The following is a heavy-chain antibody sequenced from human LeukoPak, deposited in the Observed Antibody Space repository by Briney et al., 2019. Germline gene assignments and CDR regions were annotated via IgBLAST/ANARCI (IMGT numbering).Heavy chain of an antibody. V-gene: IGHV4-59*01. CDR2: IYYSGST. J-gene: IGHJ4*02. D-gene: IGHD1-26*01. Sequence: SETLSLTCTVSGGSISSYYWSWIRQPPGKGLEWIGYIYYSGSTNYNPSLKSRVTISVDTSKNQFSLKLSSVTAADTAVYYCARVELAGVFFDYWGQGTLVTVSS. CDR3: ARVELAGVFFDY. CDR1: GGSISSYY.